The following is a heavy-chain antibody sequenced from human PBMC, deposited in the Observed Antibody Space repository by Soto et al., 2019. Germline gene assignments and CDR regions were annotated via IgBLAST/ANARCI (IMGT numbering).Heavy chain of an antibody. CDR2: IKQDGSEK. Sequence: GGSLRLSCAASGFTFSSYWMSWVRQAPGKGLEWVANIKQDGSEKYYVDSVKGRFTISRDNAKNSLYLQMNSLRAEDTAVYYCARVGTYDFWSGYYTGYFDYWGQGTLVTVSS. J-gene: IGHJ4*02. CDR3: ARVGTYDFWSGYYTGYFDY. D-gene: IGHD3-3*01. CDR1: GFTFSSYW. V-gene: IGHV3-7*03.